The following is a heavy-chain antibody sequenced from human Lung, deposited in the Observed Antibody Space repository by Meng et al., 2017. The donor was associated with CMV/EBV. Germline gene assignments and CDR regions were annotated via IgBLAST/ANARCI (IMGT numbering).Heavy chain of an antibody. CDR3: ARARSPTHFDY. CDR2: IGTVGDT. J-gene: IGHJ4*02. Sequence: LSLTCAASGFKFSNYPVHWVRQPTGKGLEWVSSIGTVGDTYSIGSVKGRFFISREDAKNSVYLQMNGLRDGDTGLYYCARARSPTHFDYLGQGALVTVSS. CDR1: GFKFSNYP. V-gene: IGHV3-13*01.